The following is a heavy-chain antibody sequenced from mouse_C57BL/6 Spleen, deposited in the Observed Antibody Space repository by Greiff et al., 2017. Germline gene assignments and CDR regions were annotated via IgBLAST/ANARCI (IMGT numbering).Heavy chain of an antibody. Sequence: VQLQQSGAELVRPGASVKLSCTASGFNIKDYYMHWVKQRPEQGLEWIGRIDPEDGDTEYAPKFQGKATMTADTSSNTGYLQLSSLTSEDTAVYYCTTYYYGSSSVAYWGQGTLVTVSA. D-gene: IGHD1-1*01. V-gene: IGHV14-1*01. CDR1: GFNIKDYY. CDR3: TTYYYGSSSVAY. J-gene: IGHJ3*01. CDR2: IDPEDGDT.